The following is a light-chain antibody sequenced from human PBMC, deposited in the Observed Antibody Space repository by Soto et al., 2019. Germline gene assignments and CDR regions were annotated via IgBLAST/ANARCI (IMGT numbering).Light chain of an antibody. Sequence: DIQMTQSPSSLSTFVGDTVTITCLASQGIDKNLNWYRQKPGKAPNLLIYTTSTLQSGVPSRFSGSGYRTHFTLTISSLQPEDFATYYCQQSYVTPYTFGQGTKLQIK. J-gene: IGKJ2*01. CDR1: QGIDKN. CDR3: QQSYVTPYT. CDR2: TTS. V-gene: IGKV1-39*01.